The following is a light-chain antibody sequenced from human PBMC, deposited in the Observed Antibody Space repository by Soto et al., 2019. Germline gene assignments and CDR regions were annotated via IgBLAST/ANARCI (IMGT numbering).Light chain of an antibody. CDR2: DAY. CDR1: QSFRGL. J-gene: IGKJ5*01. V-gene: IGKV3-11*01. Sequence: EVVLTQSPVTLSLSPGERATLSCRASQSFRGLLAWYQQKPGQAPRLLIYDAYNRATGIPPRFSGSGSVTDFTLTISSLEPEDSAVYYGQQRHMWPITFGQGTRLEIK. CDR3: QQRHMWPIT.